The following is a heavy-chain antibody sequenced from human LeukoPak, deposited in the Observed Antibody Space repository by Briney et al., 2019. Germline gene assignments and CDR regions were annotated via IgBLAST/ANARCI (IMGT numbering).Heavy chain of an antibody. D-gene: IGHD3-3*01. CDR3: AKDHNDFWSGYPPN. CDR1: GFTFINHA. J-gene: IGHJ4*02. V-gene: IGHV3-23*01. Sequence: PGGSLRLSCAASGFTFINHAMTWVRQAPGKGLEWVSAIGSSGGATYYEDCVRGRFTIYRDNSKNTLYLQMNSLRADDTAVYYCAKDHNDFWSGYPPNWGQGTLGTVSS. CDR2: IGSSGGAT.